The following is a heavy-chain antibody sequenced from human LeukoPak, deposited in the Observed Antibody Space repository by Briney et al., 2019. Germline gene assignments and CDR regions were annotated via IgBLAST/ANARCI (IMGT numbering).Heavy chain of an antibody. CDR2: MNPNSANT. CDR1: GYTFTSYD. CDR3: ATGLTKLLVAFDI. J-gene: IGHJ3*02. D-gene: IGHD2/OR15-2a*01. Sequence: ASVKVSCKASGYTFTSYDINWVRQATGQGLEWIGWMNPNSANTGYAQKFQGRVTMTRNTSISTAYMELSRLRSDDTAVYYCATGLTKLLVAFDIWGQGTMVTVSS. V-gene: IGHV1-8*01.